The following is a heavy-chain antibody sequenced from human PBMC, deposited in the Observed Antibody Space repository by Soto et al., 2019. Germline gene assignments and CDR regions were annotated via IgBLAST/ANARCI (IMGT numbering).Heavy chain of an antibody. CDR2: IFYGGNT. V-gene: IGHV4-39*01. CDR1: DGSITSSNNF. CDR3: ARSVAVPGAHIDY. J-gene: IGHJ4*02. D-gene: IGHD6-19*01. Sequence: SETLSLTCTVSDGSITSSNNFWGWIRQPPGKGLEWIGTIFYGGNTYYNPSLKSRVTMSVDTFKNQFSLRLSSVTAADTAVYFCARSVAVPGAHIDYWGQGTQVTVSS.